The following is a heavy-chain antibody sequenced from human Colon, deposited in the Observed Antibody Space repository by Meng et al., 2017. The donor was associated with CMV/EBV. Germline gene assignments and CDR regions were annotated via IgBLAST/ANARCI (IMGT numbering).Heavy chain of an antibody. CDR2: MNPDSGKT. CDR3: TRGRQIPPGYCTSATCPDY. J-gene: IGHJ4*02. V-gene: IGHV1-8*01. D-gene: IGHD2-2*01. CDR1: GYTFTSYD. Sequence: ASVKVSCKASGYTFTSYDTNWVRQAAGQGLESMGWMNPDSGKTGYVQKFQGRVTMTRDTSISTAYMELSSLRYEDTGVYYCTRGRQIPPGYCTSATCPDYWGQGTLVTVSS.